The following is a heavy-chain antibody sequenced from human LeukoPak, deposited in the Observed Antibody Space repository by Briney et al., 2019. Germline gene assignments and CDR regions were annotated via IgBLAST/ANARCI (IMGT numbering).Heavy chain of an antibody. Sequence: GGSLRLSCAASGFTFSDYYMSWIRQAPGKGLEWVSYISSSGSTIYYADSVKGRFTISRDNAKNSLYLQMNSLRAEDTAVYYCAREGFSSSSSMYFDYWGQGPLVTVSS. D-gene: IGHD6-6*01. CDR3: AREGFSSSSSMYFDY. CDR1: GFTFSDYY. V-gene: IGHV3-11*01. J-gene: IGHJ4*02. CDR2: ISSSGSTI.